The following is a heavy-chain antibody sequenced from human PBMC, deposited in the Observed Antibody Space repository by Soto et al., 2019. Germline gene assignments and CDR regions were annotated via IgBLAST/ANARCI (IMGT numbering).Heavy chain of an antibody. D-gene: IGHD1-26*01. CDR3: ARDGPAFSGSYYLY. CDR1: GYSISSGYD. J-gene: IGHJ4*02. CDR2: IYHRGST. Sequence: KPSETLSLTCAVSGYSISSGYDWGWIGQPPGKGLEWIGSIYHRGSTYYNPALKRRVTISVDTCKNQFSLKLSSVTAADTAVYYCARDGPAFSGSYYLYWGQGTLVNVSS. V-gene: IGHV4-38-2*02.